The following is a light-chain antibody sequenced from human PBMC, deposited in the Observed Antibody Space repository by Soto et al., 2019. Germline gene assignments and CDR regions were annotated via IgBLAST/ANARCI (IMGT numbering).Light chain of an antibody. CDR3: QQRSNWPPIT. Sequence: EIVLTQSPATLSLSPGERATLSCRASQSVSSYLAWYQQEPGQAPRLLIYGASSRATGIPDRFSGSGSGTDFTLTISRLEPEDFAIYYCQQRSNWPPITFGQGTRLEIK. CDR2: GAS. J-gene: IGKJ5*01. CDR1: QSVSSY. V-gene: IGKV3-11*01.